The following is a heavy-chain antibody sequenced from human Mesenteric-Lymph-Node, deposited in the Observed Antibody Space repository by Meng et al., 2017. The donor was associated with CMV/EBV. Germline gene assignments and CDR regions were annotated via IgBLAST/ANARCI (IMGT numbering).Heavy chain of an antibody. J-gene: IGHJ3*02. CDR1: GGTFSRDA. CDR3: AAHRDAFDI. CDR2: TIPIFGTA. Sequence: SVKVSCKASGGTFSRDALNWVRQAPGQGLEWMGGTIPIFGTANYAQKFQGRVTITADKSTSTAYMELSSLRSEDTAVYYCAAHRDAFDIWGQGTMVTVSS. V-gene: IGHV1-69*06.